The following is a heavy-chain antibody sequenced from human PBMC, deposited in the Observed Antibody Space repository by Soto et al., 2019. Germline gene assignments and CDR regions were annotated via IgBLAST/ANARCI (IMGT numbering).Heavy chain of an antibody. V-gene: IGHV4-34*01. CDR1: GGSFSGYY. D-gene: IGHD6-19*01. J-gene: IGHJ6*02. CDR2: INHSGST. Sequence: QVQLQQWGAGLLKPSETLSLTCAVYGGSFSGYYWSWIRQPPGKGLEGIGEINHSGSTNYNPSLKSRVTISVDTSKNQFSLKLSSVTAADTAVYYCARFIAVAGTYYYGMDVWGQGTTVTVSS. CDR3: ARFIAVAGTYYYGMDV.